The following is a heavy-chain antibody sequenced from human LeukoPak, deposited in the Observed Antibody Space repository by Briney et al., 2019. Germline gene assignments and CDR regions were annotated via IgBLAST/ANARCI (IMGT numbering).Heavy chain of an antibody. V-gene: IGHV3-7*01. Sequence: GGSLRLSCAASGFTFSSYWMSWVRQAPGKGLEWVANIKQDGSEKYYVDSVKGRFTISRDNAKNSLYLQMNGLRAEDTAVYYCARDLPNDFWSGYYTPIGYWGQGTLVTVSS. D-gene: IGHD3-3*01. CDR1: GFTFSSYW. CDR2: IKQDGSEK. J-gene: IGHJ4*02. CDR3: ARDLPNDFWSGYYTPIGY.